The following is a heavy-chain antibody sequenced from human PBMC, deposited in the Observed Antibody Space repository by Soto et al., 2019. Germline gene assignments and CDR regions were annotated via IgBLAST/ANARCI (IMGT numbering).Heavy chain of an antibody. CDR3: TTESTDRRDCSGGSCYSDCFDY. V-gene: IGHV3-15*07. D-gene: IGHD2-15*01. J-gene: IGHJ4*02. Sequence: PGGSLRLSCAASGFTFSNAWMNWVRQAPGKGLEWVGRIKSKTDGGTTDYAAPVKGRFTISRDDSKNTLYLQMNSLKTEDTAVYYCTTESTDRRDCSGGSCYSDCFDYWGQGTLVTVSS. CDR2: IKSKTDGGTT. CDR1: GFTFSNAW.